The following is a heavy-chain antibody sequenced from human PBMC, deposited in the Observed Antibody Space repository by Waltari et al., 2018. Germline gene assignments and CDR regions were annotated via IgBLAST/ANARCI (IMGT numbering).Heavy chain of an antibody. D-gene: IGHD6-13*01. CDR3: ARDGLEIAAAGHGYWFDP. V-gene: IGHV1-69*01. CDR2: IIPIFGTA. Sequence: QVQLVQSGAEVKKPGSSVKVSCKASGGPFSSYAISWVRQAPGQGLEWRGGIIPIFGTANYAQKFQGRVTITADESTSTAYMELSSLRSEDTAVYYCARDGLEIAAAGHGYWFDPWGQGTLVTVSS. CDR1: GGPFSSYA. J-gene: IGHJ5*02.